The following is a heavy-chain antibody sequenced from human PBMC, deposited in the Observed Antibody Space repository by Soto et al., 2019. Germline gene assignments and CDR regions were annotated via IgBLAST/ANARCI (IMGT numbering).Heavy chain of an antibody. Sequence: SETLSLTCTVSGGSINNYYWSWIRQPPGKGLEWIGYSYYSGRTSYNPSLKSRVTISVDTSKNQFSLKLSSVTAADTAVYYCARALILTGYYIHDAFDIWGQGTMVTVSS. CDR1: GGSINNYY. CDR2: SYYSGRT. V-gene: IGHV4-59*08. CDR3: ARALILTGYYIHDAFDI. D-gene: IGHD3-9*01. J-gene: IGHJ3*02.